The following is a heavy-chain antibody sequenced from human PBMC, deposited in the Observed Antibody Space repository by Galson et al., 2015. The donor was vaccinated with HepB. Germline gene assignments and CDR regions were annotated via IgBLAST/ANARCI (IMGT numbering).Heavy chain of an antibody. V-gene: IGHV1-24*01. CDR3: ATGVLIPVGWDY. CDR1: GYTLTELS. J-gene: IGHJ4*02. CDR2: FEPGDGEA. Sequence: SVKVSCKVSGYTLTELSIHWVRQAPGKGLEWMGSFEPGDGEAIYAQKFQGRVTMTEDTSPDTSYMELSSLRSEDTAVYYCATGVLIPVGWDYWGQGTLVTVSS. D-gene: IGHD6-19*01.